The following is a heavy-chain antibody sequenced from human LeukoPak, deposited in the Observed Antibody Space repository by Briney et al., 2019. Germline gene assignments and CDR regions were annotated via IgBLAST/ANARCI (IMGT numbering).Heavy chain of an antibody. V-gene: IGHV3-53*01. CDR1: GFTVSSNY. D-gene: IGHD6-19*01. CDR3: ARGGYSSGLRYWYFDL. CDR2: LYSGGST. J-gene: IGHJ2*01. Sequence: PGGSLRLSCAASGFTVSSNYMSWVRQAPGEGLGWVSVLYSGGSTYYADSVKGRFAISRDNSKNTLYLQMNSLRVEDTAVYYCARGGYSSGLRYWYFDLWGRGTLVTVSS.